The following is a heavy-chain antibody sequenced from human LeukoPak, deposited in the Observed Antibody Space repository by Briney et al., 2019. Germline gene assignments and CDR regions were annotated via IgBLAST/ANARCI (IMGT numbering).Heavy chain of an antibody. Sequence: GGSLRLSCAAAGFTFGSYGIHWVRQAPGKGLEWVAVISKDGSNKYYADSVKGRFTISRDNSKSTLYLQMNSLRVEDTAVYYCARGTNNWNYRSWFDPWGQGTLVTVSS. J-gene: IGHJ5*02. CDR3: ARGTNNWNYRSWFDP. CDR2: ISKDGSNK. V-gene: IGHV3-30*03. D-gene: IGHD1-7*01. CDR1: GFTFGSYG.